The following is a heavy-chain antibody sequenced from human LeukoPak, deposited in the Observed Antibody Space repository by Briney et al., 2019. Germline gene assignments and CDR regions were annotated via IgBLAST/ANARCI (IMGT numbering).Heavy chain of an antibody. CDR3: ARERRKGVVSAIVDY. CDR1: GYTFTDCY. CDR2: INPNSGGT. Sequence: GASVTVSCKTSGYTFTDCYLHWVRQAPGQGLEWMGWINPNSGGTHYAQKYQGRVTMTSDTSSSTAYMELNRLDSDDTAVYFCARERRKGVVSAIVDYWGQGTLVTVSS. D-gene: IGHD2-15*01. J-gene: IGHJ4*02. V-gene: IGHV1-2*02.